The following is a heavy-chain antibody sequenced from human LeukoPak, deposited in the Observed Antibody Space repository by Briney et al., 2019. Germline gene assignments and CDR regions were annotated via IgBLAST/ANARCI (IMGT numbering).Heavy chain of an antibody. CDR1: GYRFTNDW. CDR2: IYPRDSTT. D-gene: IGHD1-26*01. Sequence: GESLKIPCKTSGYRFTNDWIGWVRQVPGKGLEWMGIIYPRDSTTRYSPAFEGQVTISVDKSITTAYLQWSSLKASDSAMYYCARRAIIQGTSALDFWGQGTLVTVSS. CDR3: ARRAIIQGTSALDF. V-gene: IGHV5-51*01. J-gene: IGHJ4*02.